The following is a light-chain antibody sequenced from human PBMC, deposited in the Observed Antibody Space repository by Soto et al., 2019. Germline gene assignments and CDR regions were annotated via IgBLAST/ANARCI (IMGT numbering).Light chain of an antibody. J-gene: IGLJ1*01. CDR1: SSDVGGYNY. CDR3: CSYTTSNTRQIV. CDR2: DVS. V-gene: IGLV2-14*03. Sequence: QSALTQPASVSGSPGQSIAISCTGTSSDVGGYNYVSWYQQHPGKAPKLMIYDVSNRPSGVSNRFSGSKSGNTASLTISELQAEDEADYYCCSYTTSNTRQIVFGTGTKVTVL.